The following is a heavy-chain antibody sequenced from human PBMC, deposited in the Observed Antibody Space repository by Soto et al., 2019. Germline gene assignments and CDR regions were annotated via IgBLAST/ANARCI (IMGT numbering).Heavy chain of an antibody. CDR2: VSNDGSKE. V-gene: IGHV3-30-3*01. Sequence: QPGGSLRLSCAVSGLTFINDAFHWVRQAPDRGLEWVAVVSNDGSKEYYADSVKGRFTISRDKSTGTVFLHMNSLRVEDTAVYYCARDIAARPVGSWGQGTLVTVSS. D-gene: IGHD6-6*01. J-gene: IGHJ5*02. CDR1: GLTFINDA. CDR3: ARDIAARPVGS.